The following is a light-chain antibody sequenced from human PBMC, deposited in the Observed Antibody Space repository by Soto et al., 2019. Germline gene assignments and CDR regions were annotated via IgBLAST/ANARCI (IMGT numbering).Light chain of an antibody. Sequence: EIVLTQSPGTLPLSPGERATLSCWASQSVSSSYLAWYQQKPGQAPRLLIYGASSRATGIPDRFSGSWSGTDFAITVSRLEPGDFAVYYCEQYGSSPRTFGQGTKLE. CDR1: QSVSSSY. CDR2: GAS. J-gene: IGKJ2*01. V-gene: IGKV3-20*01. CDR3: EQYGSSPRT.